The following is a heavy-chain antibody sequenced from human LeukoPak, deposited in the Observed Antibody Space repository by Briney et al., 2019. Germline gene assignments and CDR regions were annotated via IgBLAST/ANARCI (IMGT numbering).Heavy chain of an antibody. J-gene: IGHJ3*02. V-gene: IGHV1-18*01. Sequence: ASVKVSCTASGYSFNNFGFSWVRQALGQGLEWLGWISAYNGNTNYAQKLQGRVTITRNTSISTAYMELSSLRSEDTAVYYCARLVYDPPGDIWGQGTMVTVSS. CDR2: ISAYNGNT. CDR1: GYSFNNFG. D-gene: IGHD2-8*01. CDR3: ARLVYDPPGDI.